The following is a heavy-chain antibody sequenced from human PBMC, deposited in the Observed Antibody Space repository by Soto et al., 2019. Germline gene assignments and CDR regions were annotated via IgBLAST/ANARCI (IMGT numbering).Heavy chain of an antibody. CDR1: GGSISSGGYS. CDR2: IYHSGST. J-gene: IGHJ5*02. Sequence: PSETLCLTCAVSGGSISSGGYSWSWIRQPPGKGLEWIGYIYHSGSTYYNPSLKSRVTISVDRSKNQFSLKLSSVTAADTAVYYCARGGNCISTSCYENWFDPWGQGTLVTVSS. CDR3: ARGGNCISTSCYENWFDP. V-gene: IGHV4-30-2*01. D-gene: IGHD2-2*01.